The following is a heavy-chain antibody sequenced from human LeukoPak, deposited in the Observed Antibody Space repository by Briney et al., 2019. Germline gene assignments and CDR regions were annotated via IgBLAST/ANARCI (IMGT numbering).Heavy chain of an antibody. Sequence: GGSLRLSCAASGFTFTDSWMHWVRQAPGKGLMWVARVNTIGNSTIYADSVKGRFDVSRDNIKNVVYLQLNGLSFDDTGVYYCAREALYDSSSSLGAFDIWGHGTMVTVSS. J-gene: IGHJ3*02. CDR2: VNTIGNST. CDR3: AREALYDSSSSLGAFDI. D-gene: IGHD3-22*01. V-gene: IGHV3-74*01. CDR1: GFTFTDSW.